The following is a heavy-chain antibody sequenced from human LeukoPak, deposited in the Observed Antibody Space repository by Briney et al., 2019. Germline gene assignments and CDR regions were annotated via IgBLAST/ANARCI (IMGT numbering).Heavy chain of an antibody. CDR3: ARQGGQYYGSVYYFDY. D-gene: IGHD3-10*01. Sequence: SETLSLTCGVSGGAITNYYWNWIRQAPGKGLEWLGSIYHSGSTYYNPSLKSRVTITVDTSKNQFSLKLNSVTAADKAVYYCARQGGQYYGSVYYFDYWGQGTLVTVSS. J-gene: IGHJ4*02. V-gene: IGHV4-59*01. CDR2: IYHSGST. CDR1: GGAITNYY.